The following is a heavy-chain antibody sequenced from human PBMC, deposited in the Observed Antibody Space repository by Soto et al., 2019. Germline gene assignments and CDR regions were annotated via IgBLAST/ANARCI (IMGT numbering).Heavy chain of an antibody. V-gene: IGHV4-59*01. CDR2: IYYSGST. D-gene: IGHD1-1*01. Sequence: SETLSLTCTVSGGSISSYYWSWIRQPPGKGLEWIGYIYYSGSTNYNPSLKSRVTISVDTSKNQFSLKLSSVTAADTAVYYCARGAGTGTTFRGRSWDYWGQGTLVTVSS. CDR1: GGSISSYY. CDR3: ARGAGTGTTFRGRSWDY. J-gene: IGHJ4*02.